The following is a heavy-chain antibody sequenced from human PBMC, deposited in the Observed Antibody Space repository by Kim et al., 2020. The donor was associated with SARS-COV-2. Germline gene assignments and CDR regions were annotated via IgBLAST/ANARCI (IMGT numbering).Heavy chain of an antibody. J-gene: IGHJ4*02. Sequence: GGSLRLSCAASGFTFSSYSMNWVRQAPGKGLEWVSSISSSSSYIYYADSVKGRFTISRDNAKNSLYLQMNSLRAEDTAVYYCARSSEENSYGRETTLYYFDYWGQGTLVTVSP. CDR2: ISSSSSYI. V-gene: IGHV3-21*01. CDR1: GFTFSSYS. CDR3: ARSSEENSYGRETTLYYFDY. D-gene: IGHD5-18*01.